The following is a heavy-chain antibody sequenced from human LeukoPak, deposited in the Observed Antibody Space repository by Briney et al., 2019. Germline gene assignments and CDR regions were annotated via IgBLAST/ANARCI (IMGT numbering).Heavy chain of an antibody. CDR2: ITSSSSYV. J-gene: IGHJ3*02. CDR3: ARDLEYSSSWRPLGAFDI. Sequence: GGSLRLSCAASGFTFNSYSMNWVRQAPGKGLEWVSSITSSSSYVYYADSVKGRFTISRDNAKNSLYLQMNSLRAEDTAVYYCARDLEYSSSWRPLGAFDIWGQGTMVTVSS. V-gene: IGHV3-21*01. D-gene: IGHD6-13*01. CDR1: GFTFNSYS.